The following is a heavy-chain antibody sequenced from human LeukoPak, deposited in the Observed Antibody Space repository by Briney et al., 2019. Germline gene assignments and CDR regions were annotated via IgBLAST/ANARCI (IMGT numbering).Heavy chain of an antibody. CDR2: INTGNGNT. CDR1: GYTFTSYA. J-gene: IGHJ4*02. Sequence: ASVKVSCKASGYTFTSYAMHWVRQAPGQRLEWMGWINTGNGNTKYSKKFQDRVTITRDTSASTAYMELSSLRSEDTAVYYCARDIGSSGWSFDYWGQGTLVTVSS. V-gene: IGHV1-3*04. CDR3: ARDIGSSGWSFDY. D-gene: IGHD6-13*01.